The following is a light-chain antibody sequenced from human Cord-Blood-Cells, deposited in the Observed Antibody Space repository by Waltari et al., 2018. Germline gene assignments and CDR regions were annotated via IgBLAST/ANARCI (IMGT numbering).Light chain of an antibody. CDR3: NSRDSSGNHYV. CDR1: SLRSYY. V-gene: IGLV3-19*01. J-gene: IGLJ1*01. CDR2: GKN. Sequence: SSELTQDPAVSVALGQTVRITCQGDSLRSYYASWYQQKSGQAPVLVLYGKNNRPSGISDRFSGSSSGNTASLTITGAQAEDEADYYCNSRDSSGNHYVFGTGTKVTVL.